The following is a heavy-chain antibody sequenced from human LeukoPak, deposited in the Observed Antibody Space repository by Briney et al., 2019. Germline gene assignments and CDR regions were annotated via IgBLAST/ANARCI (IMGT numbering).Heavy chain of an antibody. CDR2: ISSSSSYI. CDR1: GFTFSSYS. J-gene: IGHJ4*02. Sequence: GGSLRLSCAASGFTFSSYSMNWVRQAPGKGLEWVSSISSSSSYIYYADSVKGRFTISRDSAKNSLYLQMNSLRAEDTAVYYCARDRIVVARTDYWGQGTLVTVSS. D-gene: IGHD6-19*01. CDR3: ARDRIVVARTDY. V-gene: IGHV3-21*01.